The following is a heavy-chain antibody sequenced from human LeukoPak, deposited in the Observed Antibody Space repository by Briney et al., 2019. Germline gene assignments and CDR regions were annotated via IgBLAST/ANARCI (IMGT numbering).Heavy chain of an antibody. J-gene: IGHJ5*02. CDR3: ARRKPTSGAQYWFDP. V-gene: IGHV1-8*01. Sequence: GASVNVSCKASGYTFTSYDINWVRQATGQGLAWMGWMNPNSGNTGYAQEFQGRVTMTRDTSISTAYMELSSLTSEETAVYYCARRKPTSGAQYWFDPWGQGTLVTVSS. CDR1: GYTFTSYD. CDR2: MNPNSGNT. D-gene: IGHD3-10*01.